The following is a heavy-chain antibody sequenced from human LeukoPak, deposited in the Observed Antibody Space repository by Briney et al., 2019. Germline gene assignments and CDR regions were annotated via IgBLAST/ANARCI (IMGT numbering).Heavy chain of an antibody. D-gene: IGHD6-13*01. CDR2: IYYRGST. Sequence: SETLSLTCTVSGASISSYYWSWIRQPPGKGLEWIGYIYYRGSTHYDPSLKSRVTISVDTSKNQFSLKLSSVTAADTAVYYCASGPYPAAGTDHQFDFWGQGTLVTVFS. J-gene: IGHJ4*02. CDR1: GASISSYY. CDR3: ASGPYPAAGTDHQFDF. V-gene: IGHV4-59*01.